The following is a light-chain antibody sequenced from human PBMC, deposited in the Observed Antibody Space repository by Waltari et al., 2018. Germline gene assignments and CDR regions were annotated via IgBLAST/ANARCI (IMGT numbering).Light chain of an antibody. CDR1: QSVSSSY. CDR2: GTS. J-gene: IGKJ2*01. Sequence: EIVLTQSPGTLSLSPGERATLSCRASQSVSSSYLAWYQQKPGQAPRLLIYGTSSRATGIPDRFSGSGSGTDFTLTIGRLEPEDFAVYYCQQYDNSPYTCGQGTKLEIK. V-gene: IGKV3-20*01. CDR3: QQYDNSPYT.